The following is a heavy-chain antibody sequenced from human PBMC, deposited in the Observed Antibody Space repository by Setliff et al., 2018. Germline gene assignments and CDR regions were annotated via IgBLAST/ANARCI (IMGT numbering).Heavy chain of an antibody. CDR1: GYIFTNNY. CDR3: GRVPGWTDC. V-gene: IGHV1-46*01. Sequence: ASVKVSCKASGYIFTNNYIHWVRQAPGQGLEWMGIINPGGGATNYAQKFQGRVSVTRDASITTSYMELTNLTSDDTAVYYCGRVPGWTDCWGQGTLVTVSS. J-gene: IGHJ4*02. CDR2: INPGGGAT.